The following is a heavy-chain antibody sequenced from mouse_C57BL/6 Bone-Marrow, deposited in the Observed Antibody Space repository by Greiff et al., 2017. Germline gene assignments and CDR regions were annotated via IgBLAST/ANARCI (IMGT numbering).Heavy chain of an antibody. D-gene: IGHD1-1*01. V-gene: IGHV8-8*01. CDR2: IWWDDDK. Sequence: QVQLKESGPGILQPSQTLSLTCSFSGFSLSTFGMGVGWIRQPSGKGLEWLAHIWWDDDKYYNPALKSRLTISKDTSKNQVFLKIANVDTADTATYYCARMKDYGSSYRRNYYAMDYWGQGTSVTVSS. J-gene: IGHJ4*01. CDR1: GFSLSTFGMG. CDR3: ARMKDYGSSYRRNYYAMDY.